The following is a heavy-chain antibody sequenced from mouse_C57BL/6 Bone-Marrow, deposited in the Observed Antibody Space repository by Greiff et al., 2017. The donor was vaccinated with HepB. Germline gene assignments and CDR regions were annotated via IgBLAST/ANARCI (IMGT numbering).Heavy chain of an antibody. V-gene: IGHV1-55*01. CDR3: ARNPNYYGSSAGFAY. CDR1: GYTFTSYW. D-gene: IGHD1-1*01. J-gene: IGHJ3*01. CDR2: IYPGSGST. Sequence: QVQLKQPGAELVKPGASVKLSCKASGYTFTSYWITWVKQRPGQGLEWIGDIYPGSGSTNYNEKFKSKATLTVDTSSSTAYMQLSSLTSEDSAVYYCARNPNYYGSSAGFAYWGQGTLVTVSA.